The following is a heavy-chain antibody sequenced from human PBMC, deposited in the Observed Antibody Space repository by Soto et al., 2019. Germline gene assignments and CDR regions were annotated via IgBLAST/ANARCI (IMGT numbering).Heavy chain of an antibody. J-gene: IGHJ3*02. CDR1: GFTFSYYS. V-gene: IGHV3-23*01. CDR2: VSGGGATT. CDR3: ARVTGSTYYDFWSGYPYPYDAFDI. Sequence: PGGSLRLSCAASGFTFSYYSMSWVRQTPATGLEWVSGVSGGGATTYYAASVKGRFTISRDNSKNTLYLQINSLRAEDTAVYYCARVTGSTYYDFWSGYPYPYDAFDIWGQGTMVTVSS. D-gene: IGHD3-3*01.